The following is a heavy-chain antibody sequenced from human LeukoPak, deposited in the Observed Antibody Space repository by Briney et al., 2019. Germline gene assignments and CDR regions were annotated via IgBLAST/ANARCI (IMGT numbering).Heavy chain of an antibody. CDR2: ISYSGST. D-gene: IGHD4-17*01. V-gene: IGHV4-59*01. CDR3: ATGRLMYGDLSPNDY. Sequence: PSETLSLPSTVAGGSIISYYWTWIRQPPGKRLEWIGYISYSGSTKYNPSLRGRVTISVDTSKNQFSLKLSSVTAADTAVYYCATGRLMYGDLSPNDYWGQGTLVAVSS. J-gene: IGHJ4*02. CDR1: GGSIISYY.